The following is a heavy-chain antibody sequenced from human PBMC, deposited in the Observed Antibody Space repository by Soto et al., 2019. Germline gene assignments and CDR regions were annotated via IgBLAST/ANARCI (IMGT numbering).Heavy chain of an antibody. CDR3: ANGRGGSGSLTPRVDF. Sequence: EVQLLESGGGLVQPGGSLRLSCAASGFTINNYAMTWVRQAPGKGLEWVSAISGGGDTTSYADSVKGRFTVSRDGSKNTLYLQMSSLRAEDTALYYCANGRGGSGSLTPRVDFWGQGTLVTVSS. D-gene: IGHD3-10*01. CDR1: GFTINNYA. CDR2: ISGGGDTT. V-gene: IGHV3-23*01. J-gene: IGHJ4*02.